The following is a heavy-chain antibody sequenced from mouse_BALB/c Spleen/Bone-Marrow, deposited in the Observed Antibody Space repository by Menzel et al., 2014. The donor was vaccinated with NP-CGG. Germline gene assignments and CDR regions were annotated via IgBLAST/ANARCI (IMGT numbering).Heavy chain of an antibody. CDR3: ARRRYDVGYFDV. V-gene: IGHV1-84*02. D-gene: IGHD2-14*01. J-gene: IGHJ1*01. Sequence: VQLVESGPELVKPGASVKISCKASGYTFTDYYINWVKQRPGQGLEWIGWIYPGSGNTKYNEEFKGKATLTVDTSPSTAYMHLSSLTSEDTAVYFCARRRYDVGYFDVWGAGTTVTVSS. CDR1: GYTFTDYY. CDR2: IYPGSGNT.